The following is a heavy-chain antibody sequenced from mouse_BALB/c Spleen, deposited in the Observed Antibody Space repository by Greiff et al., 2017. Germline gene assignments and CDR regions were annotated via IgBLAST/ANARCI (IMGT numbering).Heavy chain of an antibody. CDR3: NVGYPYAMDY. CDR1: GFNIKDYY. Sequence: EVQLQQSGAELVRSGASVKLSCTASGFNIKDYYMHWVKQRPEQGLEWIGWIDPENGDTEYAPKFQGKATMTADTSSNTAYLQLSSLTSEDTAVYYCNVGYPYAMDYWGQGTSVTVSS. CDR2: IDPENGDT. V-gene: IGHV14-4*02. J-gene: IGHJ4*01. D-gene: IGHD2-2*01.